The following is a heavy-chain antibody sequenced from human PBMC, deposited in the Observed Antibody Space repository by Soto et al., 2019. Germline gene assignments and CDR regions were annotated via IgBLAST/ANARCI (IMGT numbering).Heavy chain of an antibody. J-gene: IGHJ6*03. CDR2: IYWDDDK. CDR1: GFSLSTSGVA. Sequence: QITLRESGPTLVNPTQSLTLTCTFSGFSLSTSGVAVGWIRQPPGKALEWLALIYWDDDKRYSPSLKNRLTITKDTSKNQVVLTMTNMDPVDTATYFCAHGRNDYGDYIHAYYYYMDVWGRGTTVTVSS. CDR3: AHGRNDYGDYIHAYYYYMDV. V-gene: IGHV2-5*02. D-gene: IGHD4-17*01.